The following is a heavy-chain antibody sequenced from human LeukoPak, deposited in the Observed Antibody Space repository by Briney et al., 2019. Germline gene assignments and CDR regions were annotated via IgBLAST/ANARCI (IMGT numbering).Heavy chain of an antibody. CDR1: GFTFSSYS. Sequence: GGSLRLSCAASGFTFSSYSMNWVRQAPGKGLEWVSYISGSTTTIYYADSVKGRFTISRDNAKKSLYLQMNSLRAEDTALYYCARRDYYGSGSPDFWGQGTLVTVSS. V-gene: IGHV3-48*04. CDR3: ARRDYYGSGSPDF. D-gene: IGHD3-10*01. J-gene: IGHJ4*02. CDR2: ISGSTTTI.